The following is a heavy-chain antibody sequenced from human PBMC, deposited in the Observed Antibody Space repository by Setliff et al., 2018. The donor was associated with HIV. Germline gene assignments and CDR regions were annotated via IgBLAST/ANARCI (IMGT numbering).Heavy chain of an antibody. J-gene: IGHJ4*02. V-gene: IGHV3-23*01. Sequence: GGSLRLSCAASGFTFSSYTMNWVRQGPGKGLEWVSAISSGGEIMFYADSVKGRFTISRDNSKNTLYLQMISLRADDTAVYYCAKSLLVAGNDYWGQGTLVTVSS. D-gene: IGHD2-8*02. CDR2: ISSGGEIM. CDR3: AKSLLVAGNDY. CDR1: GFTFSSYT.